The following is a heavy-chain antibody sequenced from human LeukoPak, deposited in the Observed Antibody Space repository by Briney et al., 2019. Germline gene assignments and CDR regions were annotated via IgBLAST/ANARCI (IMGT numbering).Heavy chain of an antibody. D-gene: IGHD3-9*01. J-gene: IGHJ4*02. CDR1: GYTFTIYG. CDR2: ISAYNGNT. V-gene: IGHV1-18*01. Sequence: ASVTLSFTASGYTFTIYGISWVRQAPGQGLEWMGWISAYNGNTNFAQKLQGRVTMTTDTSTSTAYMDLRSLRSDDTAVYYCARDQAATNTQVRFCLDWGQGTLVTVSS. CDR3: ARDQAATNTQVRFCLD.